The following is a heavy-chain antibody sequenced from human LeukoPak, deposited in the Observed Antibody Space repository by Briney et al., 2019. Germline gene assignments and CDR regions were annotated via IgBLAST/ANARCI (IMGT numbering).Heavy chain of an antibody. CDR2: TKPDGSEK. CDR1: GFNFKDHW. D-gene: IGHD3-10*01. J-gene: IGHJ4*01. Sequence: KAGGSLRLSCAGSGFNFKDHWMSWLRQAPGKGPEWVAHTKPDGSEKYYVDSVKGRFIISRDDTRNSLSLQMNSLRAEDTAVYYCAGSFGDVKNFWGQGTLVTVSS. V-gene: IGHV3-7*01. CDR3: AGSFGDVKNF.